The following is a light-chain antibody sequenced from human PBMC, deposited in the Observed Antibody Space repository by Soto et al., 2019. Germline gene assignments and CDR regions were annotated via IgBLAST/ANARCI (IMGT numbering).Light chain of an antibody. CDR1: QSISSW. CDR3: QQYNSYPLT. CDR2: KAS. J-gene: IGKJ4*01. V-gene: IGKV1-5*03. Sequence: IKMYQSPSTLSASVGDRVTITCRASQSISSWLAWYQQKPGKAPKLLIYKASSLESGVPSRFSGSGSGTEFTLTISSLQPDDFATYYCQQYNSYPLTFGGGSKV.